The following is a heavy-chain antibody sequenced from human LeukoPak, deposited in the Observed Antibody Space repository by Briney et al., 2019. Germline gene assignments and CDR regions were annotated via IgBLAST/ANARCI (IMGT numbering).Heavy chain of an antibody. J-gene: IGHJ4*02. Sequence: SGGSLRLSCAASGFTFSRFAVHWVHQAPGKGLEWVAVISYDGSYKYYADSVQGRFTISRDNSKNTLYLQMNSLSTEDTAVYYCARVSGAEAATGGYFDRWGQGTLVTVSS. CDR3: ARVSGAEAATGGYFDR. D-gene: IGHD6-13*01. V-gene: IGHV3-30*04. CDR2: ISYDGSYK. CDR1: GFTFSRFA.